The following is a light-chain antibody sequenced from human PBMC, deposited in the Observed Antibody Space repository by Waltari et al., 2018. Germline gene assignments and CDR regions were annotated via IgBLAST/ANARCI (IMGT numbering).Light chain of an antibody. Sequence: EIVMTQSPATLSVSPGERVTLSCRASQSVNNKLAWYQQKPGQAPRLLIYDASTRATGIPTSFSGSGSGTEFTITISSLQSEDFAVYYCQQYSDWPLPFGGGTKVEIK. CDR3: QQYSDWPLP. CDR1: QSVNNK. V-gene: IGKV3-15*01. CDR2: DAS. J-gene: IGKJ4*01.